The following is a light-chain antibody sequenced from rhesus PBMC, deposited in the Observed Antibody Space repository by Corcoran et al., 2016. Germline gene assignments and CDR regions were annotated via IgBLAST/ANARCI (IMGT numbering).Light chain of an antibody. V-gene: IGKV1S17*01. Sequence: DIQMTQSPSSLSASVGDRVTITCRASQGITNDLAWSQQKLGETPNLMIYEASSLKSGTPSRFSGSGAGTEFTLSISILQSEDFGTYYCQHYYSSPYSFGQGTKVEIK. CDR2: EAS. CDR1: QGITND. J-gene: IGKJ2*01. CDR3: QHYYSSPYS.